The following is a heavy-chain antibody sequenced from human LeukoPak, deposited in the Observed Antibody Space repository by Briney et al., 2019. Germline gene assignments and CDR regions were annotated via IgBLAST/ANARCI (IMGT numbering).Heavy chain of an antibody. CDR1: GSSISGYY. J-gene: IGHJ4*02. V-gene: IGHV4-34*01. CDR3: ARGRSSSGWTGTFDY. D-gene: IGHD6-19*01. CDR2: INHSGST. Sequence: SETLSLTCTVSGSSISGYYWSWIRQPPGKGLEWIGEINHSGSTNYNPSLKSRVTISVDTSKNQFSLKLSSVTAADTAVYYCARGRSSSGWTGTFDYWGQGTLVTVSS.